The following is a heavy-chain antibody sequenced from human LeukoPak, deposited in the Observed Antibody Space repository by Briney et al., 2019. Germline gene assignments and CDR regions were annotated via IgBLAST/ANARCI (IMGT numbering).Heavy chain of an antibody. V-gene: IGHV3-53*01. J-gene: IGHJ4*02. CDR1: GFTVSSNY. CDR2: IYCGGTT. D-gene: IGHD4-17*01. Sequence: GGSLRLSCAASGFTVSSNYMHWVRQAPGKGLEWVSVIYCGGTTNYADSVKGRFTISRDTSKNTLYLQMNSLRAEDTAVYYCARDPYGLVGFNYWGQGTLVTVSS. CDR3: ARDPYGLVGFNY.